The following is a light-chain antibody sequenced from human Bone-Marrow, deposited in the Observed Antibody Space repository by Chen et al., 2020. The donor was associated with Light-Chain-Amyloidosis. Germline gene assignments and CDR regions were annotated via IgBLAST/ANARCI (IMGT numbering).Light chain of an antibody. CDR1: NIGTTS. CDR3: QVWDRSSDRPV. Sequence: SYVLTQPSSVSVAPGQTATIACGGNNIGTTSVNWYQQTPGQAPLLVVYDDSDRPSGIPERLSGSNSGNTATLTISRVEAGDEADYCCQVWDRSSDRPVFGGGTKLTVL. CDR2: DDS. V-gene: IGLV3-21*02. J-gene: IGLJ3*02.